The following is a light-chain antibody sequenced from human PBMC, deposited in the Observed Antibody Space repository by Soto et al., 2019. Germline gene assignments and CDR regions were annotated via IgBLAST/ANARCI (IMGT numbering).Light chain of an antibody. CDR3: AACDDRLSGLV. Sequence: QSVLTQPPSASGTPGQRVTISCSGSSSNIGSNYGYWYHQLPGTAPKLVIYRNNQRPSGVPDRSSGSKSGTSASLAISGLRAEDEADYYCAACDDRLSGLVFGRGTKLTVL. CDR2: RNN. CDR1: SSNIGSNY. V-gene: IGLV1-47*01. J-gene: IGLJ2*01.